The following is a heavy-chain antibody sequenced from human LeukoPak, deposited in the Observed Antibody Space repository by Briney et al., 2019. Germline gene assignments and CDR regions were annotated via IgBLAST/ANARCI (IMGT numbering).Heavy chain of an antibody. CDR3: KREGPISGGYDYFDP. J-gene: IGHJ5*02. V-gene: IGHV4-4*09. Sequence: SGTLSLTCTVSGGSISGYYWSWIRQPPGQGLEWIAYIHSSGYTNYNPSLKSRVTISVDTSKNQFSLKVTSVTAADTAMYCTKREGPISGGYDYFDPWGQGTLVTVSS. D-gene: IGHD1-26*01. CDR1: GGSISGYY. CDR2: IHSSGYT.